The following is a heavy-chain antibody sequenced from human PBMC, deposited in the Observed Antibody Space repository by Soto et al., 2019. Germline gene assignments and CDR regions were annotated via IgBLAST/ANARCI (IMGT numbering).Heavy chain of an antibody. V-gene: IGHV3-11*01. CDR2: ISGSGGTM. D-gene: IGHD3-22*01. CDR3: ARDLYYDGSGYYSGGIDY. CDR1: GFTFSAYY. J-gene: IGHJ4*02. Sequence: QVQLVESGGGMVNPGGSLRLSCAASGFTFSAYYVGWIRQAPGKGLEWVSYISGSGGTMYYADSVKGRFTISRDNTKNSLYLQMNSLRAEDTAVYYCARDLYYDGSGYYSGGIDYWGQGTLVTVSS.